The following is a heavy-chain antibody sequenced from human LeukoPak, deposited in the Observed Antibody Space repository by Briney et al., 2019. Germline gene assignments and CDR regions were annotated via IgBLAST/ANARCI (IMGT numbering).Heavy chain of an antibody. CDR3: ARGLTMVRADWEPNWFDP. Sequence: NRSETLSLTCSVSGYSISSGYYWGWIRQSPGKGLEWIGNIYHSGRTYYSPSLKSQVTISVDTSKNQFSLKLRSVTAADTAVYYCARGLTMVRADWEPNWFDPWGQGTLVTVSS. CDR2: IYHSGRT. D-gene: IGHD3-10*01. V-gene: IGHV4-38-2*02. CDR1: GYSISSGYY. J-gene: IGHJ5*02.